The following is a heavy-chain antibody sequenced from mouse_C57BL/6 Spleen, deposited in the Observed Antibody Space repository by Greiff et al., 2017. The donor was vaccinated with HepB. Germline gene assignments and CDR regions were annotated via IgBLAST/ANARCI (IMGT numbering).Heavy chain of an antibody. D-gene: IGHD1-1*01. CDR1: GYTFTSYW. CDR2: INPSNGGT. CDR3: ARTDYYGSSHWYFDV. V-gene: IGHV1-53*01. J-gene: IGHJ1*03. Sequence: QVQLKQPGTELVKPGASVKLSCKASGYTFTSYWMHWVKQRPGQGLEWIGNINPSNGGTNYNEKFKSKATLTVDKSSSTAYMQLSSLTSEDSAVYYCARTDYYGSSHWYFDVWGTGTTVTVSS.